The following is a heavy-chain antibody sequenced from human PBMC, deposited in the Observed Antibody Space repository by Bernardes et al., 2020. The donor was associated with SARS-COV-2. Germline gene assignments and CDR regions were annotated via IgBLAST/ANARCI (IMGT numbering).Heavy chain of an antibody. V-gene: IGHV4-39*01. CDR1: GGSISSSDYY. CDR3: ARLRARGDKLFDY. CDR2: IYYSGTT. D-gene: IGHD3-10*01. J-gene: IGHJ4*02. Sequence: SEPLSLTCTVSGGSISSSDYYWGWIRQPPGKGLDWIGSIYYSGTTYYNPSLKSRVTISLDTSKNQFSLKLTSVTAADTAFYYCARLRARGDKLFDYWGQGTLVTVSS.